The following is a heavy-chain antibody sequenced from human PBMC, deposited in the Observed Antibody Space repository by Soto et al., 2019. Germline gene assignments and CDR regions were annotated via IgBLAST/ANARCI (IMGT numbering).Heavy chain of an antibody. J-gene: IGHJ4*02. V-gene: IGHV3-23*01. Sequence: EVQLLESGGGLVQPGGSLRLSCAAYGFTFSSYAMSWVRQAPGKGREWVSAISGSGGSTYYADSVKGRFTISRDNSKNTLYLQMNSLRAEDTAVYYCAKREDCSGGSCYHLKYWGQGTLVTVSS. CDR3: AKREDCSGGSCYHLKY. CDR1: GFTFSSYA. CDR2: ISGSGGST. D-gene: IGHD2-15*01.